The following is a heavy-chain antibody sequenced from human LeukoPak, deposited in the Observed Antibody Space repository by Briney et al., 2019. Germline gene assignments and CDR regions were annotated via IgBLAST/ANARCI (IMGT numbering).Heavy chain of an antibody. Sequence: GSLRLSCAASGFIFSNHAMSWVRQTPGKGLEWIGYIYYSGSTNYNPSLKSRVTISVDTSKNQFSLKLSSVTAADTAVYYCASGYSSSWYDYWGQGTLVTVSS. CDR3: ASGYSSSWYDY. D-gene: IGHD6-13*01. CDR2: IYYSGST. CDR1: GFIFSNHA. J-gene: IGHJ4*02. V-gene: IGHV4-59*08.